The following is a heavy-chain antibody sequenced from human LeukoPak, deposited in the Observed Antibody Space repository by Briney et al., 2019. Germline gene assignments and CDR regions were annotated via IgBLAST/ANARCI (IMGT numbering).Heavy chain of an antibody. CDR3: ARGSGGYYDSGRRYYYGMDV. CDR2: IYSGGST. CDR1: GFTVSSNY. D-gene: IGHD3-22*01. Sequence: GGSLRLSCAASGFTVSSNYMSWVRQAPGKGLEWVSVIYSGGSTYHADYVKGRFTISRDNSKNTLYLQMNSLRAEDTAVYYCARGSGGYYDSGRRYYYGMDVWGQGTTVTVSS. J-gene: IGHJ6*02. V-gene: IGHV3-66*01.